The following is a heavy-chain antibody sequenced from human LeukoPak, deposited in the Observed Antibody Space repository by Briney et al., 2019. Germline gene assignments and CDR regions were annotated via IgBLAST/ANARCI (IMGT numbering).Heavy chain of an antibody. Sequence: GGSLRLSCAASGFTFSSYAMSWVRQAPGKGLEWVSAIGGSGGSTYYADSVKGRFTISRDNSKNTLYLQMNSLRAEDTAVYYCAKDQVLWFGVPSEFDYWGQGTLVTVSS. V-gene: IGHV3-23*01. D-gene: IGHD3-10*01. CDR1: GFTFSSYA. CDR2: IGGSGGST. J-gene: IGHJ4*02. CDR3: AKDQVLWFGVPSEFDY.